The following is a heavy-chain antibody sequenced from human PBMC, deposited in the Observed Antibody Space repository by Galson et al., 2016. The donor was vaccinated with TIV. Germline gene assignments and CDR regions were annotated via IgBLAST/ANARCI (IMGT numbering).Heavy chain of an antibody. J-gene: IGHJ4*02. CDR1: GGTFRSYA. CDR2: ITAVFGTA. Sequence: SVKVSCKASGGTFRSYAISWVRQAPGQGLEWMGRITAVFGTAHYAQKFHGRVTITADESTSTVYMELSSLRSEDTAVFYCARGEDYYGSGSHLYWGQGTLVIVSS. D-gene: IGHD3-10*01. CDR3: ARGEDYYGSGSHLY. V-gene: IGHV1-69*13.